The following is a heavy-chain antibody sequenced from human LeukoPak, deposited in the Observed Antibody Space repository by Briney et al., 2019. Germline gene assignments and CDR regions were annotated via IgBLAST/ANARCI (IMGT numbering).Heavy chain of an antibody. J-gene: IGHJ2*01. Sequence: GGSLRLSCAASGFTFSSYAMSWVRQAPGKGLEWVSAISGSGGSTYYADSVKGRFTISRDNSKNTLYLQMNSLRAEDTAVYYCAKVRVTIFGVTAGPNWYFDLWGRGTLVTVSS. CDR1: GFTFSSYA. D-gene: IGHD3-3*01. CDR2: ISGSGGST. CDR3: AKVRVTIFGVTAGPNWYFDL. V-gene: IGHV3-23*01.